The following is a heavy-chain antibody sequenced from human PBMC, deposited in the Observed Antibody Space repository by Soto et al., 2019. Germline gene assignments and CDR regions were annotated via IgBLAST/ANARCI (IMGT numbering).Heavy chain of an antibody. J-gene: IGHJ5*02. CDR2: VYYTGTT. V-gene: IGHV4-39*01. CDR1: GGSVSTNTYY. CDR3: ASSKYDVVAGSVWFDP. D-gene: IGHD2-21*01. Sequence: SETLSLTCTVSGGSVSTNTYYWGWIRQPPGKGLEWIGGVYYTGTTYYNPSLMSRVAISVDTSKTQFSLKLSSVTAADTAVYFCASSKYDVVAGSVWFDPWGQGTLVTVSS.